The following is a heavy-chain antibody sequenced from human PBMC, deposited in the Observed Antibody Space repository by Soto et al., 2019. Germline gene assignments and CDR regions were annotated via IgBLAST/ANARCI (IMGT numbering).Heavy chain of an antibody. CDR1: GFTFSNYE. Sequence: GGSLRLSCAASGFTFSNYEMNWVRQAPGKGLEWVSYISSSGSSIFYADSVKGRFTISRDNAKNSLYLQMNSLRAEDTALYYCARDPSPYYYYGMDVWGQGTTVTVSS. J-gene: IGHJ6*02. CDR3: ARDPSPYYYYGMDV. CDR2: ISSSGSSI. V-gene: IGHV3-48*03.